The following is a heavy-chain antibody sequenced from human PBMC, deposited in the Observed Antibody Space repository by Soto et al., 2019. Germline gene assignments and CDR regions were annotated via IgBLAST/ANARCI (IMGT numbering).Heavy chain of an antibody. V-gene: IGHV4-59*12. J-gene: IGHJ3*02. Sequence: QVQLQESGPGLVKPSETLSLTCTVSGGSISSYYWSWIRQPPGKGLEWIGYIYYSAGSTKYNPSLKRRVTISILTSKNQFSLKLSSVTAADTAVYYCAGDNYYDSSGYYRGPDAFDIWGQGTMVTVSS. CDR3: AGDNYYDSSGYYRGPDAFDI. D-gene: IGHD3-22*01. CDR1: GGSISSYY. CDR2: IYYSAGST.